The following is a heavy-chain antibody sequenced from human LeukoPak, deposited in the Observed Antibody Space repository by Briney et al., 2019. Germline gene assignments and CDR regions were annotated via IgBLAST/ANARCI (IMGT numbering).Heavy chain of an antibody. CDR2: IIQDGSEK. J-gene: IGHJ4*02. CDR1: GFTFSSYW. Sequence: GGSLRLSCAASGFTFSSYWMSWVRQAPGKGLEWVANIIQDGSEKYFVDSVKGRFTISRDNAKNSLSLQMNSLRAEDTAVYYCARISGRFQSHDYWGQGTLVTVSS. V-gene: IGHV3-7*01. CDR3: ARISGRFQSHDY. D-gene: IGHD3-3*01.